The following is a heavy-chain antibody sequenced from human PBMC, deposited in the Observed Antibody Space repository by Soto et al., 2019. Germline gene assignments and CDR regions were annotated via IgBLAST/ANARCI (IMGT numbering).Heavy chain of an antibody. CDR3: STDSYDFVWGSYRFLQY. J-gene: IGHJ4*02. D-gene: IGHD3-16*02. V-gene: IGHV3-15*01. CDR1: GFLFNNAW. CDR2: IKRKTDGATT. Sequence: GGSLRLSCEASGFLFNNAWMSWARQPPGKGLEWVGRIKRKTDGATTDYAPPVRGRFTISRDDSKNTLYLQMNSLKTEDTAVYFCSTDSYDFVWGSYRFLQYRGQGTLVTVSS.